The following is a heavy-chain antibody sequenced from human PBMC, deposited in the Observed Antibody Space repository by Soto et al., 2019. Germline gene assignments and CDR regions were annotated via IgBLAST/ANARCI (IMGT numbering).Heavy chain of an antibody. CDR3: ARYYDRSDAFDI. CDR1: DGSISSGGYY. D-gene: IGHD3-22*01. CDR2: IYYSGST. Sequence: QVQLQESGPGLVKPSQILSLTCTVSDGSISSGGYYWSWIRQHPGKGLEWIGYIYYSGSTYYNPSLKSRVTISVDTSKNQFSLKLSSVTAADTAVHYCARYYDRSDAFDIWGQGTMVTVSS. V-gene: IGHV4-31*03. J-gene: IGHJ3*02.